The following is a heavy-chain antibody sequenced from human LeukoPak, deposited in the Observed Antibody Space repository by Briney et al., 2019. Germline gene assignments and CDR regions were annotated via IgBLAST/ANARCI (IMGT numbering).Heavy chain of an antibody. CDR1: GFTFSTYR. J-gene: IGHJ3*02. D-gene: IGHD5-12*01. CDR3: ARQGGYHFPNAFDI. V-gene: IGHV4-39*01. CDR2: IYYTGNT. Sequence: PGGSLRLSCAASGFTFSTYRMHWVRQPPGMGLEWIGSIYYTGNTYYNASLKSQVSISIDTSKNQFSLKLTSVTAADTAVYYCARQGGYHFPNAFDIWGQGTLVTVSS.